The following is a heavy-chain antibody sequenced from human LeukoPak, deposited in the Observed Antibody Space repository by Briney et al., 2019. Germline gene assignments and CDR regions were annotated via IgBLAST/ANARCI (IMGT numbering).Heavy chain of an antibody. CDR2: IHYSGTT. J-gene: IGHJ3*02. CDR1: GGSISSSNYY. V-gene: IGHV4-39*07. Sequence: SETLSLTRTVSGGSISSSNYYWGWIRQPPGKGLEWIASIHYSGTTYYNPSLKSRVTISVDTSKNQFSLKLSSVTAADTAVYYCARLPGTDDAFDIWGKGTTVTVSS. CDR3: ARLPGTDDAFDI. D-gene: IGHD1-1*01.